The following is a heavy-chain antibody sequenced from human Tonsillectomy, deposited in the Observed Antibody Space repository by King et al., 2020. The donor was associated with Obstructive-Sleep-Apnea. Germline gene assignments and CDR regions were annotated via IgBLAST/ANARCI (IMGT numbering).Heavy chain of an antibody. CDR3: ARYVVGTVGATVGATDPPEYYFHY. Sequence: QLVQSGAEMKKPGSSVKVSCKASGGTFSNYAIIWVRQAPGQGLEWMGGIRPILGVANHAQKFQGRVTISADKSTNTSYMELSSLTSEDTAVYYCARYVVGTVGATVGATDPPEYYFHYWGQGTLVTVSS. CDR1: GGTFSNYA. V-gene: IGHV1-69*04. D-gene: IGHD1-26*01. J-gene: IGHJ4*02. CDR2: IRPILGVA.